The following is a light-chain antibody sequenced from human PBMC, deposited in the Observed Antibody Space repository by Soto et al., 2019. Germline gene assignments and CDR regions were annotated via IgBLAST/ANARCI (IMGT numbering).Light chain of an antibody. CDR2: GVS. CDR3: HQSGDSPT. J-gene: IGKJ1*01. CDR1: QTVNANF. Sequence: EIVLAQSPGTLSLSPGERATLYCSSRQTVNANFLAWYQQKPGQAPRLLIYGVSNIAPGIPDRFSGSGSGTDITLTISRLEPEDFAVYYCHQSGDSPTFGQGTKVDIK. V-gene: IGKV3-20*01.